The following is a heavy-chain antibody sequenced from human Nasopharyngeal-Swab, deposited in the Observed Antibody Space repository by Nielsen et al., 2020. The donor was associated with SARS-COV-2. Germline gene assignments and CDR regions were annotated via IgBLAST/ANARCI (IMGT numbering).Heavy chain of an antibody. J-gene: IGHJ3*02. Sequence: WVRQAPGQGLEWMGIINPSGGSTSYAQKFQGRVTMTRDTSTSTVYMELSSLRSEDTAVYYCAKDHRYPDYYGSGSYYKKHDAFDIWGQGTMVTVSS. CDR3: AKDHRYPDYYGSGSYYKKHDAFDI. V-gene: IGHV1-46*01. CDR2: INPSGGST. D-gene: IGHD3-10*01.